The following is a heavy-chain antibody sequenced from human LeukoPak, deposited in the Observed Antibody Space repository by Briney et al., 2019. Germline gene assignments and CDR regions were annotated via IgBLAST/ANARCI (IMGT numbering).Heavy chain of an antibody. CDR3: ARMPDYYDSSGRYYFDY. CDR2: INHSGST. Sequence: GSLKLSCAASGFTFSSYAMSWVRQAPGKGLEWIGEINHSGSTNYNPSLKSRVTISVDTSKNQFSLKLSSVTAADTAVYYCARMPDYYDSSGRYYFDYWGQGTLVTVSS. CDR1: GFTFSSYA. J-gene: IGHJ4*02. V-gene: IGHV4-34*01. D-gene: IGHD3-22*01.